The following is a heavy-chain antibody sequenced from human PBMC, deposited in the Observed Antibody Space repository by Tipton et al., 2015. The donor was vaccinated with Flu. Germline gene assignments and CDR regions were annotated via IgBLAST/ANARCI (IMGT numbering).Heavy chain of an antibody. Sequence: TLSLTCTVSGGSISSYYWSWIRQPAGKGLEWIGRIYTSGSTSYNPSLKSRVTMSVDTSKNQFSLKLSSVTAADTAVYYCARDGGVGSGWSYSGGNYYYGMDVWGQGTTVIVSS. J-gene: IGHJ6*02. CDR1: GGSISSYY. D-gene: IGHD6-19*01. CDR2: IYTSGST. CDR3: ARDGGVGSGWSYSGGNYYYGMDV. V-gene: IGHV4-4*07.